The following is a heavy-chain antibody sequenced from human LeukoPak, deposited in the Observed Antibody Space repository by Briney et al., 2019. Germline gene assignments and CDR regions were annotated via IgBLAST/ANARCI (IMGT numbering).Heavy chain of an antibody. CDR3: ARDSPAGDYDYVWGSYRYNYYYYGMDV. CDR1: GFTFSSYW. CDR2: IKQDGSEK. D-gene: IGHD3-16*02. V-gene: IGHV3-7*01. J-gene: IGHJ6*02. Sequence: GGSLRLSCAASGFTFSSYWMSWVRQAPGKGLEWVANIKQDGSEKEYVDSVKGRYTISRGNAKNSLYLQMNSLRAEDTAVYYCARDSPAGDYDYVWGSYRYNYYYYGMDVWGQGTTVTVSS.